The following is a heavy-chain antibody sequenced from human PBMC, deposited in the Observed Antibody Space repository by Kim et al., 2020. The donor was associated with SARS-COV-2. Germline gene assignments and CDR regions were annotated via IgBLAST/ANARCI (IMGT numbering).Heavy chain of an antibody. D-gene: IGHD1-1*01. V-gene: IGHV1-8*01. J-gene: IGHJ4*02. CDR3: ARGVRTMSNYDY. CDR1: GYTFTSYD. CDR2: MNPNIGNA. Sequence: ASVKVSCKASGYTFTSYDLNWVRQATGQGLEWMGWMNPNIGNAGYAQKFQGRVTMTMDPSITTAYMELSSLRSEDTAVYYCARGVRTMSNYDYWGQGTLV.